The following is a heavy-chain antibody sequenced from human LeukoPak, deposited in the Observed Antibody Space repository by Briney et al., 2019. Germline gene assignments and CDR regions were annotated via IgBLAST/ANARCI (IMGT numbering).Heavy chain of an antibody. CDR3: ARSQRYYYDSSGSNWFDP. Sequence: ASVKVSCKASGYTFTSYGISWVRQAPGQGLEWMGWISAYNGNTNYAQKLQGRVTMTTDTSTSTAYMELRSLRSDDTAVYYCARSQRYYYDSSGSNWFDPWGQGTLVTVSS. D-gene: IGHD3-22*01. CDR1: GYTFTSYG. V-gene: IGHV1-18*01. CDR2: ISAYNGNT. J-gene: IGHJ5*02.